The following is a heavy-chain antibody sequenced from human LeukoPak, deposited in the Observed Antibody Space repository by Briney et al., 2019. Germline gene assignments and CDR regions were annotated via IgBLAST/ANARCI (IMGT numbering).Heavy chain of an antibody. J-gene: IGHJ4*02. Sequence: ASVTVSCKASGYTFTSYGISWVRQAPGQGLEGMGWINTYNGNTKYTQRLQGRVTVTTDTSTSTAYMELRSLRSDDTAVYYCAIDYGHFPVGDYWGQGTLVTVSS. CDR3: AIDYGHFPVGDY. CDR2: INTYNGNT. V-gene: IGHV1-18*04. CDR1: GYTFTSYG. D-gene: IGHD4-17*01.